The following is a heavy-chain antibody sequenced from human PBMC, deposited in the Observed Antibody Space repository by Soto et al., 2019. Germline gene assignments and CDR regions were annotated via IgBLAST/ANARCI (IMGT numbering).Heavy chain of an antibody. D-gene: IGHD3-3*01. V-gene: IGHV3-23*01. J-gene: IGHJ4*02. CDR2: VSGGGGST. CDR3: AKGGPITIFNY. Sequence: PGGSLRLSCAASGFTFSSHAMSWVRQAPGKVLEWVSAVSGGGGSTYYADSVKGRFTISRDNSKNTLYLQMNSLRAEDTAVYYCAKGGPITIFNYWGQGTLVTVSS. CDR1: GFTFSSHA.